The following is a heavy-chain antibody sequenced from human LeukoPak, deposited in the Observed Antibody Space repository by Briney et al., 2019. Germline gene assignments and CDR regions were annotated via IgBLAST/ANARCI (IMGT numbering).Heavy chain of an antibody. Sequence: GGSLRLSCAASGFTLSNAGMSWVRQAPGKGLEWVGRIKSKTHGGATDYAAPVKGRFTISRDDSKNTLYLQMNSLKTEDTAVYYCTTHWEWGQGTLVTVSS. CDR1: GFTLSNAG. D-gene: IGHD1-26*01. V-gene: IGHV3-15*01. CDR2: IKSKTHGGAT. CDR3: TTHWE. J-gene: IGHJ4*02.